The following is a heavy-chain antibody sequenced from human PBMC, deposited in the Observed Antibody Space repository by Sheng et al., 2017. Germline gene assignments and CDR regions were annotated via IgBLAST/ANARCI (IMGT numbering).Heavy chain of an antibody. D-gene: IGHD1-7*01. V-gene: IGHV3-23*04. J-gene: IGHJ6*03. CDR3: AKGGYNWNYVYYYYYMDV. Sequence: EVQLVESGGGLVQPGGTLRLSCAASGFTFSSYGMSWVRQAPGKGLEWVSAISGSGGSTYYADSVKGRFTISRDNSKNTLYLQMNSLRAEDTAVYYCAKGGYNWNYVYYYYYMDVWGKGTTVTVSS. CDR1: GFTFSSYG. CDR2: ISGSGGST.